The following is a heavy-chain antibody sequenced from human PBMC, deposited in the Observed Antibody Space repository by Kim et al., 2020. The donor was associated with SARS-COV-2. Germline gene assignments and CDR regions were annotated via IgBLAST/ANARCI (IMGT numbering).Heavy chain of an antibody. J-gene: IGHJ4*02. Sequence: TSSAEPGKGRFTISGENSQNTLYLQMNSLRAEDTAVYYCASQAGTGELDYWGQGTLVTVSS. V-gene: IGHV3-23*01. D-gene: IGHD7-27*01. CDR3: ASQAGTGELDY. CDR2: T.